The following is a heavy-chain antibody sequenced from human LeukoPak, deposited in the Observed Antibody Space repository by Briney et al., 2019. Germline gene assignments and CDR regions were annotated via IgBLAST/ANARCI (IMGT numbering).Heavy chain of an antibody. J-gene: IGHJ4*02. V-gene: IGHV1-2*02. CDR1: GYTFTGYY. D-gene: IGHD3-22*01. CDR3: ARGPNYYDTSGHYYFGY. Sequence: ASVKVSCKASGYTFTGYYMHWVRKPPDKGLEWMEWIHPSSGDTKYAQTFQGRVTMTRDTSISTIYMELSRLRSDDTAVYYCARGPNYYDTSGHYYFGYWGQGTLVTVSS. CDR2: IHPSSGDT.